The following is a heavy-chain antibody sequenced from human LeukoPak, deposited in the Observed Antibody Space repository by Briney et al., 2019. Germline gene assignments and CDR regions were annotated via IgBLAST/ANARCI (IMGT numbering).Heavy chain of an antibody. CDR2: IYYSGST. V-gene: IGHV4-30-4*01. J-gene: IGHJ5*02. Sequence: SQTLSLTCTVSGGSISSGDYYWTWIRQPPGKGLEWIGYIYYSGSTYYNPSLKSRIITSIDTSKNQFSLQLSSVAAADTAVYYCARGLGGWFDPWGQGALVTVSS. CDR3: ARGLGGWFDP. D-gene: IGHD3/OR15-3a*01. CDR1: GGSISSGDYY.